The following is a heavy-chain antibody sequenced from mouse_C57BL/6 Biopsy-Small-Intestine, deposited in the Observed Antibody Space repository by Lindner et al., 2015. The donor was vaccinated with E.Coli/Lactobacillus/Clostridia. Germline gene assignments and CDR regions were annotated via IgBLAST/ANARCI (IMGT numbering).Heavy chain of an antibody. V-gene: IGHV1-34*02. J-gene: IGHJ3*01. Sequence: VQLQESGPELVKPGASVKISCKASGYSFTDYNMDWVKQSHGKSLEWIGYIYPNNDGTGYNQKFKSKATLTVDKSSSTAYMELHSLTSEDSAVYYCARRSYYSNLWGQGTLVTVSA. CDR2: IYPNNDGT. CDR1: GYSFTDYN. D-gene: IGHD2-12*01. CDR3: ARRSYYSNL.